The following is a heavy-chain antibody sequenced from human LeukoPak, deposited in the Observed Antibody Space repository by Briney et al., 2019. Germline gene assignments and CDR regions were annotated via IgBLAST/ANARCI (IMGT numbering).Heavy chain of an antibody. J-gene: IGHJ3*02. CDR3: ARDQMIGTFDI. Sequence: GGSLRLSCAASGFTVTNNYMGWVRQAPGKGLEWVSVIYSGGNTYYADSVKGRFTISRDNSKNTLYLQMNSLRAEDTAVYYCARDQMIGTFDIWGQGTMVTVSS. D-gene: IGHD3-16*01. V-gene: IGHV3-66*01. CDR2: IYSGGNT. CDR1: GFTVTNNY.